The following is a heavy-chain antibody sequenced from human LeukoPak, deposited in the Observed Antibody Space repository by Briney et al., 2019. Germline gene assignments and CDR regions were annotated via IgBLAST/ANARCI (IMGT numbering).Heavy chain of an antibody. J-gene: IGHJ6*03. CDR1: GYDFTSNW. Sequence: GESLKISCKGSGYDFTSNWIGWVRQMPGKGLEWMGIIYPGEFDTRYSPSFQGQVTISADKSIRTAYLQWSSLKASDTAMYYCARRYGGYGYYYYMDVWGKGTTVTVSS. CDR2: IYPGEFDT. V-gene: IGHV5-51*01. D-gene: IGHD5-12*01. CDR3: ARRYGGYGYYYYMDV.